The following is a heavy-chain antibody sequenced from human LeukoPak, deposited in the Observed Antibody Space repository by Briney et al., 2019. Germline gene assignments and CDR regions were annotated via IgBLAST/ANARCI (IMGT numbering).Heavy chain of an antibody. D-gene: IGHD2-2*01. CDR3: ARGNQLAYYFDY. V-gene: IGHV3-21*01. J-gene: IGHJ4*02. CDR2: ITSPVGRI. CDR1: GFTFSTYS. Sequence: GGSLRLSCAASGFTFSTYSMNWVRQAPGKGLEWVSSITSPVGRIYYADSLKGRITISRDNARSSLYLQMNSLRAEDTAVYYCARGNQLAYYFDYWGQGTLVTVSS.